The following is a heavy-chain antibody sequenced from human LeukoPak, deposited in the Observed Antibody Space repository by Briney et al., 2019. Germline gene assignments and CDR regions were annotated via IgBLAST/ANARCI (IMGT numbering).Heavy chain of an antibody. Sequence: ASVKVPCKASGGTFSSYAISWVRQAPGQGLEWMGGIIPIFGTANYAQKFQGRVTITADESTSTAYMELSSLRSEDTAVYYCARGTASHVLRFLEWTRNFDYWGQGTLVTVSS. CDR1: GGTFSSYA. CDR3: ARGTASHVLRFLEWTRNFDY. D-gene: IGHD3-3*01. J-gene: IGHJ4*02. CDR2: IIPIFGTA. V-gene: IGHV1-69*13.